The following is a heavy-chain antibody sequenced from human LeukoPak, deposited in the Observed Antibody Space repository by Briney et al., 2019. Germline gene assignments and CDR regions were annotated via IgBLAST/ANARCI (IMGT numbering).Heavy chain of an antibody. Sequence: SETLSLTCAVYGGSFSGYYWSWIRQPPGEGLEWIGEINHSGSTNYNPSLKSRVTISVDTSKNQFSLKLSSVTAADTAVYYCARGQRGYSYGYGPYYFDYWGQGTLVTVSS. CDR3: ARGQRGYSYGYGPYYFDY. CDR1: GGSFSGYY. CDR2: INHSGST. D-gene: IGHD5-18*01. J-gene: IGHJ4*02. V-gene: IGHV4-34*01.